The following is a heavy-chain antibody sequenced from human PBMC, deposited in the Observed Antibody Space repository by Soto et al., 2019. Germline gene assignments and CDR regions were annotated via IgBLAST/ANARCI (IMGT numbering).Heavy chain of an antibody. CDR3: ARLGSSGQMDV. CDR2: IDPSDSYS. J-gene: IGHJ6*02. Sequence: GESLKISCKTSGYSFTNNWITWVRRMPGKGLEGVGRIDPSDSYSDYSPSSQGHLTISTEKSLSTAYLHWSSLKASDTAMYDCARLGSSGQMDVWGQGTTVTVSS. CDR1: GYSFTNNW. V-gene: IGHV5-10-1*01. D-gene: IGHD3-10*01.